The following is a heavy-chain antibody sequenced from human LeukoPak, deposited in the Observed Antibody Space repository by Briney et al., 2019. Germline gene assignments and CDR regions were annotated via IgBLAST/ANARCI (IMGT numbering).Heavy chain of an antibody. J-gene: IGHJ6*03. V-gene: IGHV4-61*02. CDR2: IYTSGST. CDR3: ARNDWNYEDYYYYMDV. Sequence: SQTLSLTCTVSGGSISSGSYYWSWIRQPAGKGLEWIGRIYTSGSTNYNPSLKSRVTISVDTSKNQFSLKLSSVTAADTAVYYCARNDWNYEDYYYYMDVWGKGTTVTVSS. D-gene: IGHD1-7*01. CDR1: GGSISSGSYY.